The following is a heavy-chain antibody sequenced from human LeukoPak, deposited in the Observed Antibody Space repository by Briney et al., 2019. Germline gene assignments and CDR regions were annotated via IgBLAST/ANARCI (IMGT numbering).Heavy chain of an antibody. J-gene: IGHJ4*02. Sequence: GGPLRLSCAASGFTFSSYSMNWVRQAPGKGLEWVSSISSSSSYIYYADSVKGRFTISRDNAKNSLYLQMNSLRAEDAAVYYCARDQGRGYSCGSRGQGTLVTVSS. V-gene: IGHV3-21*01. CDR1: GFTFSSYS. CDR3: ARDQGRGYSCGS. D-gene: IGHD5-18*01. CDR2: ISSSSSYI.